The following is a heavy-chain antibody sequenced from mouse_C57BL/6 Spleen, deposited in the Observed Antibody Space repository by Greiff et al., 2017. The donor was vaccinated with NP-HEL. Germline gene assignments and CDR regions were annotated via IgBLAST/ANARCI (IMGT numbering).Heavy chain of an antibody. V-gene: IGHV1-64*01. CDR2: IHPNSGST. D-gene: IGHD1-1*01. CDR1: GYTFTSYW. Sequence: QVQLQQSGAELVKPGASVKLSCKASGYTFTSYWMHWVKQRPGQGLEWIGMIHPNSGSTNYNEKFKSKATLTVDKSSSTAYMQLSSLTSEDSAVYYCARDHYYGSKGFAYWGQGTLVTVSA. CDR3: ARDHYYGSKGFAY. J-gene: IGHJ3*01.